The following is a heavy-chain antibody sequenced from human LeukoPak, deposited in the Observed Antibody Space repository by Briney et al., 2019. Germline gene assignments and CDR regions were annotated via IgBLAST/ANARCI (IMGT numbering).Heavy chain of an antibody. Sequence: PGGSLRLSCAASGFTFSNDWMNWVRQAPGKGLEWVGRVKSKTDGGTTDYAAPVKGRFTISRDDSKNTLYLQMNSLKTEDTAVYYCTTATKSGAYSRGYWGRGTLVTVSS. J-gene: IGHJ4*02. V-gene: IGHV3-15*01. CDR3: TTATKSGAYSRGY. CDR1: GFTFSNDW. D-gene: IGHD1-26*01. CDR2: VKSKTDGGTT.